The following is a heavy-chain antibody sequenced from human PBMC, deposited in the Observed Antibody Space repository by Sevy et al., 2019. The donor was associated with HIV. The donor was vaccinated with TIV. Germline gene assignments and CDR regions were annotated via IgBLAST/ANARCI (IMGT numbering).Heavy chain of an antibody. CDR3: ARAGYSGYGWFDP. D-gene: IGHD5-12*01. CDR2: IYHSGST. Sequence: SETLSLTCTVSGYSISSGYYWGWIRQPPGKGLEWIGSIYHSGSTYYNPSLKSRVTISVDTSKNQFSLKLSSVTAADTAVYYCARAGYSGYGWFDPWGQGTLVTVSS. CDR1: GYSISSGYY. V-gene: IGHV4-38-2*02. J-gene: IGHJ5*02.